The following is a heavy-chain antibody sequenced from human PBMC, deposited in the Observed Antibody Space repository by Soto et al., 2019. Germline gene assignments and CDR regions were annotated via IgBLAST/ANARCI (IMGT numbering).Heavy chain of an antibody. CDR3: VSQRTTVITQAYFDY. D-gene: IGHD4-4*01. CDR2: IDHTGRT. J-gene: IGHJ4*02. CDR1: GGSFSAYH. V-gene: IGHV4-34*01. Sequence: SETLSLTCAVYGGSFSAYHWSWIRQFPWKGLEWVGEIDHTGRTNYNPSVKSRVTISVDTSKNQFSLNLNSVTASDTAVYFCVSQRTTVITQAYFDYWGPGALVTVSS.